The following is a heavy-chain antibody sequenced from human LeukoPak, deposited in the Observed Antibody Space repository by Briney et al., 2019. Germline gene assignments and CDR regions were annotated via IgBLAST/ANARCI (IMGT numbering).Heavy chain of an antibody. Sequence: PGGSVRLSCAASGFTFSNYWMTWVRQAPGKGLEWVANINQDGSVKDYVDSVKGRFTISRDNAKNSLYLQMNSLRADDTAVYYCTRDGCSGWCHDYWGQGTLVTVSS. CDR3: TRDGCSGWCHDY. CDR1: GFTFSNYW. J-gene: IGHJ4*02. V-gene: IGHV3-7*01. CDR2: INQDGSVK. D-gene: IGHD6-19*01.